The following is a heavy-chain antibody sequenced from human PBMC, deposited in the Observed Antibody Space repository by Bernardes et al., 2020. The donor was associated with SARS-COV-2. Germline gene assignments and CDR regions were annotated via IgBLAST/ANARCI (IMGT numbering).Heavy chain of an antibody. CDR3: ARDLVEDIVVVVAATYYYYGMDV. Sequence: GSLRLSCAASGFTFSSYSMNWVRQAPGKGLEWVSYISSSSSTIYYADSVKGRFTISRDNAKNSLYLQMNSLRAEDTAVYYCARDLVEDIVVVVAATYYYYGMDVWGQGTTVTVSS. CDR2: ISSSSSTI. D-gene: IGHD2-15*01. J-gene: IGHJ6*02. V-gene: IGHV3-48*01. CDR1: GFTFSSYS.